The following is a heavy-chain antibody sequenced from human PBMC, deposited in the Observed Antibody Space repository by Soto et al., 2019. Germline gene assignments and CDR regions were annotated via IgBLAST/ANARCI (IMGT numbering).Heavy chain of an antibody. CDR3: ALRGVARDGAFDI. J-gene: IGHJ3*02. CDR1: GGTFSSYA. V-gene: IGHV1-69*13. CDR2: IIPIFGTA. Sequence: ASVKVSCKASGGTFSSYAISWVRQAPGQGLEWMGGIIPIFGTANYAQKFQGRVTITADESTSTAYMELSSLRSEDTAVYYCALRGVARDGAFDIWVQGTMVTVSS. D-gene: IGHD2-15*01.